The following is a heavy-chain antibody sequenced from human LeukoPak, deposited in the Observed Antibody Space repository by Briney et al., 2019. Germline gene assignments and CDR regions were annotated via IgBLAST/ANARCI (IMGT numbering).Heavy chain of an antibody. CDR3: AKDRYSSSSCYDFDY. Sequence: GGSLRLSCAASGFTFSSYGMSWVRQAPGKGLEWVSVIGDSGGRTHYADSVKGRFTISRDNSKNTLYLEMNSLRAEDTAVYYCAKDRYSSSSCYDFDYWGQGTLVTVSS. CDR2: IGDSGGRT. D-gene: IGHD2-2*01. V-gene: IGHV3-23*01. CDR1: GFTFSSYG. J-gene: IGHJ4*02.